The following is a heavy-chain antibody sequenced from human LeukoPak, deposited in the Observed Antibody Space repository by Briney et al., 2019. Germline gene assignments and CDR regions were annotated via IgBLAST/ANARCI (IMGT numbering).Heavy chain of an antibody. D-gene: IGHD6-13*01. J-gene: IGHJ4*02. Sequence: PGRSLRLSCAASGFTFSSYAMHWVRQAPGKGLEWVAVISYDGSNKYYADSVKGRFTISRDNSKNTLYLQMNSLRAEDTAVYYCARSLWEAADFDYWGQGTLVTVSS. CDR3: ARSLWEAADFDY. CDR2: ISYDGSNK. CDR1: GFTFSSYA. V-gene: IGHV3-30-3*01.